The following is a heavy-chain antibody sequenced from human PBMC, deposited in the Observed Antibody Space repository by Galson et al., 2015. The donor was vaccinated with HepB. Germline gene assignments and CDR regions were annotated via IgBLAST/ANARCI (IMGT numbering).Heavy chain of an antibody. V-gene: IGHV3-74*01. D-gene: IGHD1-1*01. Sequence: SLRLSCAASGFTFSSHWMHWVRQAPGKGLIWVSRINSDGSSSSYADNVKGRFTISRDDAKNTLYLQLNSLRAEDTAIYYCARGQPGTFTVLGSWGQGTLVTVSS. CDR1: GFTFSSHW. CDR3: ARGQPGTFTVLGS. CDR2: INSDGSSS. J-gene: IGHJ4*02.